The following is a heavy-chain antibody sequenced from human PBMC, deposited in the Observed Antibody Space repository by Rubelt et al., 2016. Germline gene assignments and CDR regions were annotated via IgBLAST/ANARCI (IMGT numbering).Heavy chain of an antibody. Sequence: QVQLQESGPGLVKPSETLSLTCAVYGGSFSGYHWSWIRPSPGKGLEWIGDVNHSGNTNYSPSLTGRVTISEDPYKNQCYLKLNALTAADTAVYYCARGYDRSGYPATPFDYWGQGTLVPVSS. V-gene: IGHV4-34*10. CDR2: VNHSGNT. D-gene: IGHD3-22*01. CDR1: GGSFSGYH. CDR3: ARGYDRSGYPATPFDY. J-gene: IGHJ4*02.